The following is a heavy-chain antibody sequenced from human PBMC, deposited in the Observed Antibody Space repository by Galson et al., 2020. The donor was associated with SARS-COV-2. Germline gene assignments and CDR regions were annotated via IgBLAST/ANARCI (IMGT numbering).Heavy chain of an antibody. D-gene: IGHD3-3*01. Sequence: ESLTLSCAASGFTFTSYSINCVRQPPRRALQWFSASITSVGSTYYADSVKGRFTISRDNSKNPIHLQMNSLRAEDTAVYYCAKDGSTDFWSGYPIYYFEYWGQGTLVTVSS. J-gene: IGHJ4*02. CDR1: GFTFTSYS. CDR2: SITSVGST. V-gene: IGHV3-23*01. CDR3: AKDGSTDFWSGYPIYYFEY.